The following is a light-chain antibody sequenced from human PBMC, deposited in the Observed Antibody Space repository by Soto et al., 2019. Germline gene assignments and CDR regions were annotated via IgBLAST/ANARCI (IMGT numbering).Light chain of an antibody. Sequence: DIQMTQSPSSLSASVGDRVTITCRASQSITTYLNWYQHKPGNAPKLLIYAASRLQSGVPSRFSGSGSGTDFTLTISSLQPEDFATYYCQQSSSTPLTFGQGTKLEIK. V-gene: IGKV1-39*01. CDR2: AAS. J-gene: IGKJ2*01. CDR1: QSITTY. CDR3: QQSSSTPLT.